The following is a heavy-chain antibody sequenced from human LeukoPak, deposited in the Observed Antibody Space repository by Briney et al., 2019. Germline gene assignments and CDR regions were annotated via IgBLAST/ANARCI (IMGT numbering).Heavy chain of an antibody. J-gene: IGHJ4*02. Sequence: PGGSLRLSCAASGFTFSNFAMHWVRQAPGKGLEWVAVVSYGGSYKYYADSVKGRFTISRDNSKNTLYLQMNSLRAEDTAVYYCARAPGYGAAYYFDYWGQGTLVTVSS. CDR3: ARAPGYGAAYYFDY. CDR1: GFTFSNFA. CDR2: VSYGGSYK. V-gene: IGHV3-30*19. D-gene: IGHD1-1*01.